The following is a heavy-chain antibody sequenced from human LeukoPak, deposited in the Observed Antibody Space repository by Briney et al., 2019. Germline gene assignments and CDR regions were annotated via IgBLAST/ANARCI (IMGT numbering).Heavy chain of an antibody. CDR1: GFSFSSYA. J-gene: IGHJ6*02. D-gene: IGHD5-12*01. CDR3: ARLSGYRYYYYGMDV. CDR2: ISSSGSTI. V-gene: IGHV3-48*03. Sequence: PGGSLRLSCADSGFSFSSYAMSWVRQAPGKGLEWVSYISSSGSTIYYADSVKGRFTISRDNAKNSLYLQMNSLRAEDTAVYYCARLSGYRYYYYGMDVWGQGTTVTVSS.